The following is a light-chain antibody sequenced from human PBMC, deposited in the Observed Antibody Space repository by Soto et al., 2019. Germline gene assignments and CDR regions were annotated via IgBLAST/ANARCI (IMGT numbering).Light chain of an antibody. CDR2: GAS. V-gene: IGKV1-12*01. CDR3: QQIYSAPLT. Sequence: DIQMTQSPSSVSASVGDRVTITCRASQGVNSWLAWYQQKPGKAPKLLIYGASNLQSGVPSRFSGSGSETEFTLSISSLQPEDFATYFCQQIYSAPLTFGGGTKVDIK. J-gene: IGKJ4*01. CDR1: QGVNSW.